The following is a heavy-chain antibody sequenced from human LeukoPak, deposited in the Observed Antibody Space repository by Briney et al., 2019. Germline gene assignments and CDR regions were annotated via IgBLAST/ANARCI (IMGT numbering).Heavy chain of an antibody. Sequence: GGSLRLSCAASGFSFSSYSMNWVRQAPGKGLEWVSSVRSNGGGTYHADSVRGRFTVSRDNSKNTLYLQMNSLRDEDTAIYYCARVTVGATSRLDTWGQGTLVTDSS. CDR2: VRSNGGGT. J-gene: IGHJ5*02. V-gene: IGHV3-23*01. CDR3: ARVTVGATSRLDT. D-gene: IGHD1-26*01. CDR1: GFSFSSYS.